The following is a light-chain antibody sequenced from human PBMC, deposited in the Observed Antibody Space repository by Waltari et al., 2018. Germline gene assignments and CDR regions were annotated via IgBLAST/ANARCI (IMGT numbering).Light chain of an antibody. CDR2: GAS. CDR3: QQYGRSPLT. Sequence: EIVLTQSPGTLSLSPGDRATLSCRASQSVSSNFLAWYQQKPGQAPRLLIYGASIRTTGIPDKFSGSGSGTDFTLTINRLEPEDFAVYYCQQYGRSPLTFGGGTKVEIK. J-gene: IGKJ4*01. CDR1: QSVSSNF. V-gene: IGKV3-20*01.